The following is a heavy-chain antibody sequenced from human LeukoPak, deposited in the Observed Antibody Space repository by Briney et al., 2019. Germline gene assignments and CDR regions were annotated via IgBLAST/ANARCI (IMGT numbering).Heavy chain of an antibody. J-gene: IGHJ4*02. CDR3: ARRRDSGSLQHFDY. CDR2: VRYDSSNK. D-gene: IGHD1-26*01. CDR1: GFTFSSYS. V-gene: IGHV3-33*08. Sequence: GGSLRLSCAASGFTFSSYSMNWVRQAPGKGLEWVAFVRYDSSNKYYADSVKGRFTVSRDNSKNTLYLQMNSLRAEDTAVYYCARRRDSGSLQHFDYWGQGTLVTVSS.